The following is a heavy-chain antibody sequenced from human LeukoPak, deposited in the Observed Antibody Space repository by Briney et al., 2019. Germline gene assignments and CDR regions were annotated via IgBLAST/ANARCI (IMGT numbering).Heavy chain of an antibody. CDR3: TTVGTVTPRAFDI. CDR2: IKSKTDGGTT. J-gene: IGHJ3*02. D-gene: IGHD4-17*01. Sequence: GGSLRLSCAASGFTVSSNYMSWVRQAPGKGLEWVGRIKSKTDGGTTDYAAPVKGRFTISRDDSKNTLYLQMNRLKTEDTAVYYCTTVGTVTPRAFDIWGQGTLVTVSS. CDR1: GFTVSSNY. V-gene: IGHV3-15*01.